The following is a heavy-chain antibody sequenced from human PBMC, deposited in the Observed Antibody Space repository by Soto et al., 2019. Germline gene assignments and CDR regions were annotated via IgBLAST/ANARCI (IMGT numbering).Heavy chain of an antibody. CDR1: GYTFTSYG. CDR3: SRDFGRFDI. V-gene: IGHV1-18*01. D-gene: IGHD3-10*01. Sequence: QVQLVQSGAEVKKPGASVKVSCKASGYTFTSYGISWVRQAPGHGLEWMGWISAYNGNTNYAQKLQGRVTMTTDTSTGTAYMELRSLSSDATAGYYCSRDFGRFDIFGQGTMVTVSS. CDR2: ISAYNGNT. J-gene: IGHJ3*02.